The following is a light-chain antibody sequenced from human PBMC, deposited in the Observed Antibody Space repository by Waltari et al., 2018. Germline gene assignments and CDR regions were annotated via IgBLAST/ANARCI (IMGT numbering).Light chain of an antibody. Sequence: PGTLSLSPGERATLSCRASQSVSRTLAWYQQKPGQAPKLLIYGASIRATGIPDRFTGSGSGTDFSLTISSLEPEDFAIYFCQHYVRLPATFGQGTKVEIK. J-gene: IGKJ1*01. V-gene: IGKV3-20*01. CDR1: QSVSRT. CDR2: GAS. CDR3: QHYVRLPAT.